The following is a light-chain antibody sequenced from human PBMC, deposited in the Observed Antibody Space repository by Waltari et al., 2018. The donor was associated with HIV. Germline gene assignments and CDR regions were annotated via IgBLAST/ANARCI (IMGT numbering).Light chain of an antibody. J-gene: IGLJ1*01. CDR1: NNDVGGYKF. Sequence: QSALTQPASVSGSPGQSVTISCTGTNNDVGGYKFVPGHQQYPGKAPNLIIYEFNIRPSGVSGRFSGSKSGNTASLTISGLQPEDEADYYCSSYTSTSSYVFGTGTKVTVL. CDR2: EFN. V-gene: IGLV2-14*01. CDR3: SSYTSTSSYV.